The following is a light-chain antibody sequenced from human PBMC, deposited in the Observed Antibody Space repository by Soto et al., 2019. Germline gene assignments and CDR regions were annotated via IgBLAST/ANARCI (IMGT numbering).Light chain of an antibody. CDR1: QTISSW. V-gene: IGKV1-5*03. Sequence: DIQMTQSPSTLSGSVGDRVTITCRASQTISSWLAWYQQKPGKAPKLLIYKASTLKSGVPSRFSGSGSGTEVTLTISSLQPDDFASYYCQRYNSYAEAVGQGNKVELK. J-gene: IGKJ1*01. CDR2: KAS. CDR3: QRYNSYAEA.